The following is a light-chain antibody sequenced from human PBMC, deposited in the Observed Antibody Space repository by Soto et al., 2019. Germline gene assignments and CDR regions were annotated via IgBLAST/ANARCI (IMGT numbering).Light chain of an antibody. CDR3: QQYGSSLRT. V-gene: IGKV3-20*01. Sequence: EIVLTQSPGTLSLSPGERATLSCRASQSVSSSYLAWYQQKPGQAPRLLIYGASSRATGIPDRFSGSGSGTDFTLTVSRREPEDFAVYYCQQYGSSLRTFGQGTKV. CDR2: GAS. CDR1: QSVSSSY. J-gene: IGKJ1*01.